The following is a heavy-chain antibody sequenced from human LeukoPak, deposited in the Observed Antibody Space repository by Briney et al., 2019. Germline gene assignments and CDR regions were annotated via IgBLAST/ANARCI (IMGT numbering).Heavy chain of an antibody. CDR1: GGTFSSYA. V-gene: IGHV1-69*13. Sequence: ASVKLSCKAPGGTFSSYAISWVSQAPGQGLEWMGGIIPIFGTANYAQKSQGRVTITADESTSTAYMELSSLRSEDTAVYYCARESPLVKLMDYWGQGTLVTVSS. J-gene: IGHJ4*02. CDR3: ARESPLVKLMDY. CDR2: IIPIFGTA. D-gene: IGHD2-8*01.